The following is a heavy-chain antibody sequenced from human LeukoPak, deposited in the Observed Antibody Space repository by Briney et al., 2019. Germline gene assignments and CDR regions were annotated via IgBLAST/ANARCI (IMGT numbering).Heavy chain of an antibody. CDR3: AGYGPPLDYYFDY. Sequence: ASVKVSCKASGGTFSSYAISWVRQAPGQGLEWMGGIIPIFGTANYAQKFQGRVTITTDEPTSTVYMELSSLRSEDTAVYYCAGYGPPLDYYFDYWGQGTLVTVSS. J-gene: IGHJ4*02. CDR2: IIPIFGTA. CDR1: GGTFSSYA. V-gene: IGHV1-69*05. D-gene: IGHD3-10*01.